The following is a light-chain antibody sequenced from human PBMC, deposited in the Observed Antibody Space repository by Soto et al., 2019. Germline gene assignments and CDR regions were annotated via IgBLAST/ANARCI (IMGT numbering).Light chain of an antibody. J-gene: IGKJ4*01. CDR1: QSVNSRY. V-gene: IGKV3-20*01. Sequence: EIVLTQSPGILSLSPGERATLSCRASQSVNSRYLAWYQQKPGQAPRLLISGASGRATGIPDRFSGSGSGTDFTLTISRLAPEDFAVYYCQQYDNLPLTFGGGTEVEIK. CDR3: QQYDNLPLT. CDR2: GAS.